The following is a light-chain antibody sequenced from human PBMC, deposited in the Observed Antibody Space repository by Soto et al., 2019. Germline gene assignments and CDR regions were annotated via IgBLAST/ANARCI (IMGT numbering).Light chain of an antibody. Sequence: QSALTQPASVSGSPGQSITISCTGTSSDVGSYNLVSWYQHHPGKAPKLMIYEGSKRPSGVSNRFSGSKSGNTDSLTISGLQAEDEADYYCCSYAGSSTFDVVFGGGTKLAVL. CDR2: EGS. J-gene: IGLJ2*01. V-gene: IGLV2-23*03. CDR1: SSDVGSYNL. CDR3: CSYAGSSTFDVV.